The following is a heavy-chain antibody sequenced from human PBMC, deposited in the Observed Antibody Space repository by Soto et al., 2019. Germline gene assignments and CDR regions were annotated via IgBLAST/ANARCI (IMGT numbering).Heavy chain of an antibody. D-gene: IGHD4-17*01. CDR3: AVTVTTHYGMDV. J-gene: IGHJ6*02. V-gene: IGHV1-69*01. Sequence: QVQLVQSGAEVKKPGSSVKVSCKASGGTFSSYAISWVRQAPGQGLEWMGGLIPIFGTANYAQKFQGRVTITAHESTSTAYMELSSLRSEDTAVYYCAVTVTTHYGMDVWGQGTTVTVSS. CDR2: LIPIFGTA. CDR1: GGTFSSYA.